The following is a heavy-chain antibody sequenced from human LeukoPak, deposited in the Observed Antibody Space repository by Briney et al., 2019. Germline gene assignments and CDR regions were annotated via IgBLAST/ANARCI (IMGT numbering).Heavy chain of an antibody. CDR3: AKDLFDSSGYYYYYYYYGMDV. D-gene: IGHD3-22*01. CDR2: ISGSGGST. CDR1: GFTFSNYG. J-gene: IGHJ6*02. V-gene: IGHV3-23*01. Sequence: GGSLRLSCAASGFTFSNYGMSWVRQAPGKGLEWVSAISGSGGSTYYADSVKGRFTISRDNSKNTLYLQMNSLRAEDTAVYYCAKDLFDSSGYYYYYYYYGMDVWGQGTTVTVSS.